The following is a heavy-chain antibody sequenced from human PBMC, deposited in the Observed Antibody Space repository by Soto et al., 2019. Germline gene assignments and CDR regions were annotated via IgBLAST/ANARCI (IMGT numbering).Heavy chain of an antibody. D-gene: IGHD4-17*01. CDR3: ARNDYGGNPFFAY. CDR2: IYYSGRT. Sequence: SETLSLTCAVSGGSISSGGYSWSWIRQHPGKGLEWIGYIYYSGRTNYNPSLKSRVTMSVDTSKNQVSLKLSSVTAADTAVYYCARNDYGGNPFFAYWGQGTLVTVSS. V-gene: IGHV4-61*08. J-gene: IGHJ4*02. CDR1: GGSISSGGYS.